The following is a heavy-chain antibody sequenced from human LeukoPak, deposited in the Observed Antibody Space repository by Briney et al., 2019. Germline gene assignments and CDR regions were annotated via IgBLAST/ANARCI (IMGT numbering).Heavy chain of an antibody. Sequence: SETLSLTCAVYGVSFSGYYWSWVRQPPGKGLEWIGEINHSGSTNYNPSLKSRVTISVDTSKNQFPLKLSSVTAADTAVYYCASCGRQYTVSTLPRGGYFDYWGEGTLVTVSS. V-gene: IGHV4-34*01. CDR2: INHSGST. D-gene: IGHD4-17*01. CDR1: GVSFSGYY. J-gene: IGHJ4*02. CDR3: ASCGRQYTVSTLPRGGYFDY.